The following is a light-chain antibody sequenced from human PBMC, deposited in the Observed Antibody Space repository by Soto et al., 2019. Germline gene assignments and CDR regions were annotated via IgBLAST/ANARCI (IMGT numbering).Light chain of an antibody. Sequence: PGARATLSCRASQSFSSTFVAWYQQKPGQAPRLLIYGASSRATGIPDRFSGSGSGTDFTLTSSRLEPEDFAVYYCQQYASAVTFGQGTKVEIK. CDR3: QQYASAVT. CDR1: QSFSSTF. J-gene: IGKJ1*01. CDR2: GAS. V-gene: IGKV3-20*01.